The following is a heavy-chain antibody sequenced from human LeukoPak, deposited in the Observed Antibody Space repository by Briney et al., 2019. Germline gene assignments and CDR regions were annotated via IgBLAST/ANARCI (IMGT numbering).Heavy chain of an antibody. V-gene: IGHV3-74*01. J-gene: IGHJ3*02. CDR1: GFTFSDYY. D-gene: IGHD4-17*01. Sequence: GGSLRLSCAASGFTFSDYYMSWIRQAPGKGLVWVSRINSDGSSPSYADSVKGRFTISRDNAKNTLYLQMNSLRAEDTAVYYCARRGAVTYAFDIWGQGTMVTVSS. CDR2: INSDGSSP. CDR3: ARRGAVTYAFDI.